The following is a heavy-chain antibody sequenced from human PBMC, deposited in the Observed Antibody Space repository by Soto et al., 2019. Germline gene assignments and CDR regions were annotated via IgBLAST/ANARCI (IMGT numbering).Heavy chain of an antibody. J-gene: IGHJ4*02. Sequence: ASVKVSCKASGYTFTGYYMHWVRQAPGQGLEWMGWINPNSGGTNYAQKFQGWVTMTRDTSISTAYMELSRLRSDDTAVYYCARGYCSGGSRGDFDYWGQGTLVTVS. D-gene: IGHD2-15*01. CDR2: INPNSGGT. CDR1: GYTFTGYY. V-gene: IGHV1-2*04. CDR3: ARGYCSGGSRGDFDY.